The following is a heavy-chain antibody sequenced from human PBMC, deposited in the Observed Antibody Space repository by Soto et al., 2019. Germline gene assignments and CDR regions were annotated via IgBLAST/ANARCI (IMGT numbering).Heavy chain of an antibody. V-gene: IGHV3-74*01. CDR2: IYSDGTSP. CDR1: GFTFTSYW. D-gene: IGHD2-2*02. J-gene: IGHJ4*02. CDR3: GVRGGYTTPFDY. Sequence: EVQLVESGGGVVQPGGSLRLSCEVSGFTFTSYWMFWVRQAPGKGLEWLSRIYSDGTSPNYADSVKGRFTISRDNTKKTRHLQMNSLRAEDTAVYFCGVRGGYTTPFDYWGQGTLVTVSS.